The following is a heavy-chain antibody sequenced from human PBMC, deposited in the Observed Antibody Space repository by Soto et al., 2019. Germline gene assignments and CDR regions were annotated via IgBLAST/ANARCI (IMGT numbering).Heavy chain of an antibody. CDR1: GGTFSSYA. V-gene: IGHV1-69*13. Sequence: SVKVSFKASGGTFSSYAISWVRQAPGQGLEWMGGIIPIFGTANYAQKFQGRVTITADESTSTAYMELSSLRSEDTAVYYCARSSRLRSGSYDPDAFDIWGQGTMVTVSS. CDR3: ARSSRLRSGSYDPDAFDI. J-gene: IGHJ3*02. CDR2: IIPIFGTA. D-gene: IGHD1-26*01.